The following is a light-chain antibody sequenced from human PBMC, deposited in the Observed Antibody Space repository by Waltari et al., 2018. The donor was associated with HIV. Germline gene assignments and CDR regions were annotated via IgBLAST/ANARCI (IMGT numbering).Light chain of an antibody. CDR3: ASWDASLNGWV. J-gene: IGLJ3*02. V-gene: IGLV1-44*01. CDR2: GNN. CDR1: TSNIGIKT. Sequence: QSVVTQPPSVSGTPGQTVTISCSGSTSNIGIKTVNWYQHLPGTAPKRLIYGNNHRPSGVPDRVSASKSATSASLSISGLQSEDEADYYCASWDASLNGWVFGGGTKLTVL.